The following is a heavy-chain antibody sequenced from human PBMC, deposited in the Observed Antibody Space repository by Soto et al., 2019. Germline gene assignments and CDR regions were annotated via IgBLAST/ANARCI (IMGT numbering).Heavy chain of an antibody. CDR2: IYATGTT. J-gene: IGHJ6*02. Sequence: PSETLSLTCTVSGASISGFYWSWIRKSAGKGLEWIGRIYATGTTDYNPSLKSRVMMSVDTSKKQFSLKLRSVTAADTAVYYCAREGTDYNGYYSGMDVWGQGSTVPVSS. V-gene: IGHV4-4*07. CDR1: GASISGFY. CDR3: AREGTDYNGYYSGMDV. D-gene: IGHD4-4*01.